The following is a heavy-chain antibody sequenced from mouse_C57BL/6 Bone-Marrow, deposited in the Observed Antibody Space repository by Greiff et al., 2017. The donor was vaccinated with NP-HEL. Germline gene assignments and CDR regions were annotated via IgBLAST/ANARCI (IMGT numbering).Heavy chain of an antibody. CDR2: ISSGGSYT. CDR1: GFTFSSYG. CDR3: ARLLGRYYAMDY. Sequence: EVQGVESGGDLVKPGGSLKLSCAASGFTFSSYGMSWVRQTPDKRLEWVATISSGGSYTYYPDSVKGRFTISRDNAKNTLYLQMSSLKSEDTAMYYCARLLGRYYAMDYWGQGTSVTVSS. V-gene: IGHV5-6*01. D-gene: IGHD4-1*01. J-gene: IGHJ4*01.